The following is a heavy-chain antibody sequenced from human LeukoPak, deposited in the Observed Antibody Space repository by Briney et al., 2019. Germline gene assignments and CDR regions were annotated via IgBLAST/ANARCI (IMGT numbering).Heavy chain of an antibody. V-gene: IGHV4-39*07. CDR2: IYYSGIT. D-gene: IGHD3-10*01. CDR1: GGSISSTSYY. Sequence: SETLSLTCTVSGGSISSTSYYWGWIRQPPGKGLEWIGTIYYSGITYYNPSLKSRVTISVDTSKNQFSLKLTSVTAADTAVYYCARAITMVRGVIQNFDYWGQGTQVAVSS. CDR3: ARAITMVRGVIQNFDY. J-gene: IGHJ4*02.